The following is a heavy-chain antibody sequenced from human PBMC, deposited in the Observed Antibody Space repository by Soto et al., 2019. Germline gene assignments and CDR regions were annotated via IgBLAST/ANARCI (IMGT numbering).Heavy chain of an antibody. V-gene: IGHV3-23*01. CDR2: ISGSTGTT. J-gene: IGHJ6*03. Sequence: HPGGSLRLSCAASGFTFSNFAMSWVRHAPGKGLEWVSEISGSTGTTYYADSVKGRFIISRDNSKNTVHLQMNSLRAEDTAVYYCAKDTGSSPYYMDVWGKGTAVTGSS. D-gene: IGHD2-15*01. CDR3: AKDTGSSPYYMDV. CDR1: GFTFSNFA.